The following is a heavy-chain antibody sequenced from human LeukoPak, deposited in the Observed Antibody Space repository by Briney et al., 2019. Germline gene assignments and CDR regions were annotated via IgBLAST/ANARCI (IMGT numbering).Heavy chain of an antibody. D-gene: IGHD3-22*01. CDR2: ISAYNGNT. CDR1: GYTFTSYG. V-gene: IGHV1-18*01. CDR3: ARDDRDYYDSSGYYAFAFDI. Sequence: ASVKVSCKASGYTFTSYGISWVRQAPGQGLEWMGWISAYNGNTNYAQKPQGRVTMTTDTSTSTAYMELRSLRSDDTAVYYCARDDRDYYDSSGYYAFAFDIWGQGTMVTVSS. J-gene: IGHJ3*02.